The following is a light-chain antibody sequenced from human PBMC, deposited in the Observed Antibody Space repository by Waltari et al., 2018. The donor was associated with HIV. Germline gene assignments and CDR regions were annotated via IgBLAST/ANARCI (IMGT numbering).Light chain of an antibody. V-gene: IGLV1-47*01. CDR3: VSYDSRLDERL. J-gene: IGLJ3*02. CDR1: TPTIAPEA. CDR2: RNY. Sequence: QSVLAQPPSVSGTPGQTVTISCSGSTPTIAPEALSSYQQLPGTAPKLIIYRNYKRPSGVSDRFSCSKSGASASLVISGLRSEDEAHYYCVSYDSRLDERLFGGGTKLTVL.